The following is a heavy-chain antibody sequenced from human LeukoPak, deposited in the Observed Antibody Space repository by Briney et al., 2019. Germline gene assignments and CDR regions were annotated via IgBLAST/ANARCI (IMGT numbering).Heavy chain of an antibody. CDR1: GFTFSDYD. V-gene: IGHV3-13*01. J-gene: IGHJ4*02. D-gene: IGHD1-1*01. Sequence: GGSLRLSCAASGFTFSDYDMHWVRHATGKGLEWVSAIGTAGDTYYTGSVKGRFTISRENAKNSSYLQMNSLRAGDTAVYYCARVAKERVGGVYYFDYWGQGTLVTVSS. CDR2: IGTAGDT. CDR3: ARVAKERVGGVYYFDY.